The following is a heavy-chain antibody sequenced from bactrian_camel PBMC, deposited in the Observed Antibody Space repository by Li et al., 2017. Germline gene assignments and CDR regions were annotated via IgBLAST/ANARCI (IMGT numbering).Heavy chain of an antibody. J-gene: IGHJ4*01. V-gene: IGHV3S54*01. CDR2: IDTGDGST. CDR1: QGPIHRHHC. Sequence: HVQLVESGGGSVQPGGSLRLSCVASQGPIHRHHCIGWFRQAPGQEREGVAAIDTGDGSTFYLNSVEGRFTISHDNAKNTLYLQMNSLKPEDTAMYYCKPDPVRKGDPGHRL. D-gene: IGHD5*01.